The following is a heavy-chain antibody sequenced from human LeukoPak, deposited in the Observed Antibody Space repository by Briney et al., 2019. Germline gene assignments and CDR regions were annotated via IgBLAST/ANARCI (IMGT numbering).Heavy chain of an antibody. J-gene: IGHJ4*02. CDR2: IRYDGSNK. D-gene: IGHD2-2*01. CDR3: AKDPRYCSSTSCAV. Sequence: GGSLRLSCAASGFTFSSYGMHWVRQAPGKGLEWVAFIRYDGSNKYYADSVKGRFTISRDNSKNTLYLQMNSLRAEDTAVYYCAKDPRYCSSTSCAVGGQGTLVTVSS. V-gene: IGHV3-30*02. CDR1: GFTFSSYG.